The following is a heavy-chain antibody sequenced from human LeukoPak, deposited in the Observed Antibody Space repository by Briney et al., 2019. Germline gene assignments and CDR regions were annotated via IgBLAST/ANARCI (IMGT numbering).Heavy chain of an antibody. V-gene: IGHV3-23*01. CDR3: AKGFSSSETRGPFDI. Sequence: GGSLRLSCAASGFTFSSYAMTWVRQAPGKGLEWVSAISGSGGSTYYSDSVKGRFTISRDNSKNTLYLQRNSLRAEDTAVYYCAKGFSSSETRGPFDIWGQGTMVTVSS. CDR2: ISGSGGST. J-gene: IGHJ3*02. CDR1: GFTFSSYA. D-gene: IGHD6-13*01.